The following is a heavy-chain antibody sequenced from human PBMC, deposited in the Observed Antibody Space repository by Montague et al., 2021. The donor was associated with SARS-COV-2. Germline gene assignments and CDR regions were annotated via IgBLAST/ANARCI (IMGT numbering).Heavy chain of an antibody. Sequence: SETLSLTCTVSGASIGRSTYYWGWIRQPPGKDLEWIGTIYYSGSTYYNPSHKSRVTISVDTSKNQFSLKLNSVTAADTAVYYCARDPSRQLLLYPVGDYYYGMDVWGQGTTVTVSS. J-gene: IGHJ6*02. CDR3: ARDPSRQLLLYPVGDYYYGMDV. CDR2: IYYSGST. CDR1: GASIGRSTYY. V-gene: IGHV4-39*07. D-gene: IGHD2-2*02.